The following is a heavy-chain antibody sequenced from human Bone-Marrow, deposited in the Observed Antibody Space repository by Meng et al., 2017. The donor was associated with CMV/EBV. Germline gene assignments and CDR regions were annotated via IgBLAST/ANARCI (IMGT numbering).Heavy chain of an antibody. J-gene: IGHJ4*02. V-gene: IGHV3-23*03. CDR3: AKDPNY. CDR1: GFTFSTYT. Sequence: GGSLRLSCAASGFTFSTYTLSWVRQAPGKGLEWVSVIYRGGDGTDYADSVKGRFTVPRDDSKNTLYLQMSSLRADDTAVYYCAKDPNYWGQGTLVTVSS. CDR2: IYRGGDGT.